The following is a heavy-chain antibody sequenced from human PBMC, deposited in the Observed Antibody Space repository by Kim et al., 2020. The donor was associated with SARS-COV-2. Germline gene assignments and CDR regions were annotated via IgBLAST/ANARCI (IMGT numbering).Heavy chain of an antibody. D-gene: IGHD1-7*01. CDR2: IYHSGST. J-gene: IGHJ6*02. Sequence: SETLSLTCAVSGGSISSSNWWSWVRQPPGKGLEWIGEIYHSGSTNYNPSLKSRVNISVDKSKNQFSLKLSSVTAADTAVYYCARVFHYRRNYDSDYYYGMDVWGQGTTVTVSS. CDR3: ARVFHYRRNYDSDYYYGMDV. CDR1: GGSISSSNW. V-gene: IGHV4-4*02.